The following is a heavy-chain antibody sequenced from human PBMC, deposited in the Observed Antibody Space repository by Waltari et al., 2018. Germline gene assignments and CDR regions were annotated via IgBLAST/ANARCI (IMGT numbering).Heavy chain of an antibody. V-gene: IGHV1-2*02. CDR2: IKPNSGET. Sequence: QVQAVQSGAEVGKPGASVKVSCQATGYSFSDYDIYWVRQAPGQGLEWMAWIKPNSGETKYAQKFQGRVTLTRDTSISTAYMELPRMTVDDTAVYYCARGNHLDFWGQGTIVTVSS. CDR1: GYSFSDYD. CDR3: ARGNHLDF. J-gene: IGHJ4*02.